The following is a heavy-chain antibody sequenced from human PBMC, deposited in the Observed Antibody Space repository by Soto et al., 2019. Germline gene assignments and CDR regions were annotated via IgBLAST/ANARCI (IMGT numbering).Heavy chain of an antibody. J-gene: IGHJ6*02. CDR3: ARHGSYSSGWYEHSYGMDV. CDR2: IYPGDSDT. CDR1: GYSFTSYW. D-gene: IGHD6-19*01. V-gene: IGHV5-51*01. Sequence: PVESLKISCKGSGYSFTSYWIGWVRQMPGKGLEWMGIIYPGDSDTRYSPSFQGQVTISADKSISTAYLQWSSLKASDTAMYYCARHGSYSSGWYEHSYGMDVWGQGTTVNVSS.